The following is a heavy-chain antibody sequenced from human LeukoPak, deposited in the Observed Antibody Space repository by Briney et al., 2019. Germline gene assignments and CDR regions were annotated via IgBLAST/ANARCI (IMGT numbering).Heavy chain of an antibody. CDR1: GFTFSGSV. Sequence: GGSLRLSCAASGFTFSGSVIHWVRQASGKGLEWVGRIRSKANNYATAYSASVKGRFTISRDDSKNTLYLQMNSLRADDTAVYYCAKDPMGIGPAFEIWGQGTMVTVSS. J-gene: IGHJ3*02. D-gene: IGHD7-27*01. CDR2: IRSKANNYAT. CDR3: AKDPMGIGPAFEI. V-gene: IGHV3-73*01.